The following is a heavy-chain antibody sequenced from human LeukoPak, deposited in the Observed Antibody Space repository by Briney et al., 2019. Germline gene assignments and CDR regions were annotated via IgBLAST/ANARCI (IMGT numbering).Heavy chain of an antibody. V-gene: IGHV3-30*18. J-gene: IGHJ4*02. Sequence: PGGSLRLSCAVSGFTFSSYAMHWVRQAPGKGVEWVAAISHDGSEKFYADSVKGRFTISRDNSKNTLYLQMNSLGPEDTAVYYCAKDLPGPYFDYWGQGTLVTVSS. CDR3: AKDLPGPYFDY. CDR2: ISHDGSEK. CDR1: GFTFSSYA. D-gene: IGHD1-1*01.